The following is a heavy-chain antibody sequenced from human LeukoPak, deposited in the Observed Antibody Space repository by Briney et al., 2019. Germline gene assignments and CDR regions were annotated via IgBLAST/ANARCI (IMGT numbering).Heavy chain of an antibody. CDR3: ARGLETSYDFWSGYLNGNWFDP. CDR2: ISAYNGNI. V-gene: IGHV1-18*04. CDR1: GSTFTDYY. Sequence: ASVKVSCKASGSTFTDYYMHWVRQAPGQGLEWMGWISAYNGNINYAQKLQGRVTMTTDTSTSTAYMELRSLRSDDTAVYYCARGLETSYDFWSGYLNGNWFDPWGQGTLVTVSS. J-gene: IGHJ5*02. D-gene: IGHD3-3*01.